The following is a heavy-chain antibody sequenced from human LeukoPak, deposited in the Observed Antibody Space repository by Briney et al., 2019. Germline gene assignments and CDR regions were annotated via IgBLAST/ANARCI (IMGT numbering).Heavy chain of an antibody. J-gene: IGHJ4*02. Sequence: ASVKVSCKASGYTFTNYYMYWVRQAPGQGLEWMGIINPSGGSTSYAQKFQGRVTMTRDTSTSTVYMELSSLRSEDTAVYYCASFPGDYGGNFDYWGQGTLVTVSS. CDR1: GYTFTNYY. CDR2: INPSGGST. V-gene: IGHV1-46*01. CDR3: ASFPGDYGGNFDY. D-gene: IGHD4-23*01.